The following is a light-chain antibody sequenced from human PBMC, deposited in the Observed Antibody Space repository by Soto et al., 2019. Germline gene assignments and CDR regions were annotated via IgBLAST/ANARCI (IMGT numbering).Light chain of an antibody. Sequence: EIVMTQSPATLSVSPGERAPLSARPSRVFTSNLAWYQQKPGQAPSLLIYGASTRATGIPATFSGSGSGTEFTLTISSLQSEDFAVYYCQQYNNWPFTFGPGTKVDIK. CDR1: RVFTSN. CDR2: GAS. V-gene: IGKV3-15*01. CDR3: QQYNNWPFT. J-gene: IGKJ3*01.